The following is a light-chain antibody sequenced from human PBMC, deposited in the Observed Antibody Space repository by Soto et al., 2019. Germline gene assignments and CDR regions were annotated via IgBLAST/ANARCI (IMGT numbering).Light chain of an antibody. V-gene: IGKV3-20*01. Sequence: EIVLTQSPGTQSLSPGERATLSCRASQSVSSSYLAWYQQKPGQAPRLLIYGASSRATGIPDRFSGSGSGTDFTLTISRLEPEDFAVYYCQQYGSSTGYTFGQGTKLEIK. CDR2: GAS. CDR1: QSVSSSY. CDR3: QQYGSSTGYT. J-gene: IGKJ2*01.